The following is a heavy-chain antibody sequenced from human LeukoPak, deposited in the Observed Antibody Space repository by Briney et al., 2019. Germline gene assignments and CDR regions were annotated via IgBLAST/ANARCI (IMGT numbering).Heavy chain of an antibody. CDR3: ARGLVKDFWSGYNWFDP. CDR2: ISSSSSYI. Sequence: GGSLRLSCAASGFTFSSYSMNWVRQAPGKGLEWVSSISSSSSYIYYADSVKGRFTISRDNAKNSLYLQMNSLRAEDTAVYYCARGLVKDFWSGYNWFDPWGQGTLVTVSS. CDR1: GFTFSSYS. D-gene: IGHD3-3*01. V-gene: IGHV3-21*01. J-gene: IGHJ5*02.